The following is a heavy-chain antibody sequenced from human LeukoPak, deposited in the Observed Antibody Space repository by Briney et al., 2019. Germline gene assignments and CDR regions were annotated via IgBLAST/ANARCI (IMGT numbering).Heavy chain of an antibody. CDR3: ANIAAAAVDY. D-gene: IGHD6-13*01. V-gene: IGHV1-46*01. CDR2: INPSGGGSST. CDR1: GYSFTSYY. Sequence: ASVKVSCKASGYSFTSYYIHWVRQAPGQGLEWMAMINPSGGGSSTTYAQKFQGTLTLTRDMSTSTVYMELSSLRSEDTAIYYCANIAAAAVDYWGQGTLVTVSS. J-gene: IGHJ4*01.